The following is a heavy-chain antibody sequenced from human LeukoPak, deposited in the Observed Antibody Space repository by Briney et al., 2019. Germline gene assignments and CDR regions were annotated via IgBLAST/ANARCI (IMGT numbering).Heavy chain of an antibody. CDR3: WRAGSGWSRDV. V-gene: IGHV3-21*01. CDR2: IPSSGNDI. J-gene: IGHJ6*02. CDR1: GLTFSVRG. D-gene: IGHD6-19*01. Sequence: GGSLRLSCAASGLTFSVRGMTWGRQAPGEGLEWVSTIPSSGNDIYYADLVKGRFTTSRDNAKNSVYLQMNSLTADDTAVYYCWRAGSGWSRDVWGQGTTVIVSS.